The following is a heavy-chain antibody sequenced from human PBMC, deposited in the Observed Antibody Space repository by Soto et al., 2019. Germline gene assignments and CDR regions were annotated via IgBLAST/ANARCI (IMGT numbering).Heavy chain of an antibody. D-gene: IGHD3-16*01. CDR1: GFTFSDYY. CDR3: ARGHLYDYVWEAPFDI. Sequence: GGSLRLSCAASGFTFSDYYMSWIRQAPGKGLEWVSYISSSVSTIYYADSVKGRFTISRDNAKNSLYLQMNSLRAEDTAVYYCARGHLYDYVWEAPFDIWGQGTMVTVSS. V-gene: IGHV3-11*01. J-gene: IGHJ3*02. CDR2: ISSSVSTI.